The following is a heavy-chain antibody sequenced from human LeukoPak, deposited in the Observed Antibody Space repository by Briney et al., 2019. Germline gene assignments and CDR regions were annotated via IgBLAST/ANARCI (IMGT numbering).Heavy chain of an antibody. J-gene: IGHJ6*02. V-gene: IGHV3-48*02. D-gene: IGHD2-15*01. CDR1: GFTFSSYV. Sequence: GGSLRLACDSSGFTFSSYVMNWVRQAPGKGLEWVWYISVSSSNVYYADSVKGRFTISRDDAKNSLYLQMDSLSDEDTAVYYCARGMGGPHSALDVWGQGTTVTVPS. CDR2: ISVSSSNV. CDR3: ARGMGGPHSALDV.